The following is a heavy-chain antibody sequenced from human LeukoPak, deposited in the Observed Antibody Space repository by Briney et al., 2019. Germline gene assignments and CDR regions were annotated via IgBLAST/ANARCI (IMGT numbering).Heavy chain of an antibody. D-gene: IGHD3-10*01. CDR1: GFTFSSYS. Sequence: GGSLRLSCAASGFTFSSYSMNWVRQAPGKGLEWVSSISSSSSYIYYADSVKGRFTISRDNAKNSLYLQMNSLRAEDTAVYYCARDKSSTMVRGVIRTYYFDYWGQGTLVTVSS. V-gene: IGHV3-21*01. CDR2: ISSSSSYI. CDR3: ARDKSSTMVRGVIRTYYFDY. J-gene: IGHJ4*02.